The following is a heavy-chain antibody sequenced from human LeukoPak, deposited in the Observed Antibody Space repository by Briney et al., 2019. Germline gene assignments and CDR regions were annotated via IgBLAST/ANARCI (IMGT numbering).Heavy chain of an antibody. CDR1: GGSISSYY. D-gene: IGHD1-14*01. CDR2: MCYSGST. Sequence: SETLSLTCTVSGGSISSYYWGWIRQPPGKGLEWIGTMCYSGSTYYNPSLKSRVTISVDTSKNQFSLKLSSVTAADTAVYYCVKDRGNHITDYWGQGTLVTVSS. V-gene: IGHV4-59*12. CDR3: VKDRGNHITDY. J-gene: IGHJ4*02.